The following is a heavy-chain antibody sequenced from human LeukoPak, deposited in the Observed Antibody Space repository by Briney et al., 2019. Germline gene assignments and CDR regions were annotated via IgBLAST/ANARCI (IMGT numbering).Heavy chain of an antibody. Sequence: SETLSLTCAVYGGSFSGYYWSWIRQPPGKGLEWFGEINHSGSTNYNPSLKSRVTISVDTSKNQFSLKLSSVTAAETAVYYCARRTDYDIRGSDYYYYGMDVWGQGTTVTVSS. J-gene: IGHJ6*02. CDR1: GGSFSGYY. CDR2: INHSGST. V-gene: IGHV4-34*01. D-gene: IGHD3-10*02. CDR3: ARRTDYDIRGSDYYYYGMDV.